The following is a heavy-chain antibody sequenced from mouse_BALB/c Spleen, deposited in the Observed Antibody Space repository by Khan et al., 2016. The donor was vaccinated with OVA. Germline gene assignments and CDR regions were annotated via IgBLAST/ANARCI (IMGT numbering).Heavy chain of an antibody. Sequence: VRLQQSGPELVKPGASVKMSCKASGFTFTSYVMHWVKQKPGLGLEWIGYIYPFNDDTKYNEKFKGKATLTSDKSSSTAYMELSSLTSEDSAVYYGAQVGNYYVSFAYWGQGTLVTVSA. V-gene: IGHV1S136*01. CDR1: GFTFTSYV. CDR2: IYPFNDDT. D-gene: IGHD1-1*01. J-gene: IGHJ3*01. CDR3: AQVGNYYVSFAY.